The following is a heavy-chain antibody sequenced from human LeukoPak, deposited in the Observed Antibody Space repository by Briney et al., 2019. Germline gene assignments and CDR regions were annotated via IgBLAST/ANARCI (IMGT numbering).Heavy chain of an antibody. J-gene: IGHJ6*04. CDR3: ATSPYYYGSGSYRYYYYGMDV. CDR2: INHSGST. V-gene: IGHV4-34*01. CDR1: GGSFSGYY. Sequence: PSETLSLTCAVYGGSFSGYYWSWIRQPPGKGLEWIGEINHSGSTNYNPSLKSRVTISVDTSKNQFSLKLSSVTAADTAVYYCATSPYYYGSGSYRYYYYGMDVWGKGTTVTVSS. D-gene: IGHD3-10*01.